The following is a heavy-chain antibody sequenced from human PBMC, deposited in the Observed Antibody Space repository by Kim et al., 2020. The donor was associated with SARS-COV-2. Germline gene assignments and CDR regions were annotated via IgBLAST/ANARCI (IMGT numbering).Heavy chain of an antibody. CDR1: GFTFSSYG. J-gene: IGHJ4*02. D-gene: IGHD1-26*01. CDR2: ISYDGSNK. CDR3: AREGMYSGSYSFDY. V-gene: IGHV3-33*05. Sequence: GGSLRLSCAASGFTFSSYGMHWVRQAPGKGLEWVAVISYDGSNKYYADSVKGRFTISRDNSKNTLYLQMNSLRAEDTAVYYCAREGMYSGSYSFDYWGQGTLVTVSS.